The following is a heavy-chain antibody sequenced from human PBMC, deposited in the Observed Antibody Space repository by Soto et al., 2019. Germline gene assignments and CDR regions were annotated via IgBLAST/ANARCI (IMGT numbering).Heavy chain of an antibody. CDR2: ISAYNGNT. Sequence: GASVKVSCKASGYTFTSYGIIWVRQAPGQGLEWMGWISAYNGNTNYAQKLQGRVTMTTDTSTSTAYMELRSLRSDDTAVYYCARVRIAAAGTDYFDYWGQGTLVTVSS. CDR3: ARVRIAAAGTDYFDY. V-gene: IGHV1-18*01. D-gene: IGHD6-13*01. CDR1: GYTFTSYG. J-gene: IGHJ4*02.